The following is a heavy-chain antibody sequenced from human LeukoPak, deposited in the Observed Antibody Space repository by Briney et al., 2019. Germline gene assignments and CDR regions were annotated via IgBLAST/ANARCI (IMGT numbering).Heavy chain of an antibody. CDR3: ARILDIVARGGPYYYGMDV. CDR2: ISAYNGNT. J-gene: IGHJ6*02. CDR1: GYTFTSYG. V-gene: IGHV1-18*01. D-gene: IGHD5-12*01. Sequence: ASMKVSCKASGYTFTSYGISWVRQATGQGLEWMGWISAYNGNTNYAQKLQGRVTMTTDTSTSTAYMELRSLRSDDTAVYYCARILDIVARGGPYYYGMDVWGQGTTVTVSS.